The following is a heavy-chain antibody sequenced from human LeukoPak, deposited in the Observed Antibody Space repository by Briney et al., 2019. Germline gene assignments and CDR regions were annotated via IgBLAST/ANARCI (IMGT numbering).Heavy chain of an antibody. CDR2: IIPIFGTA. V-gene: IGHV1-69*13. J-gene: IGHJ4*02. CDR3: ARDRVVGARYSDY. D-gene: IGHD1-26*01. CDR1: GGTFSSYA. Sequence: ASVKVSCKASGGTFSSYAISWVRPAPGQGLERMGGIIPIFGTANYAQKFQGRVTITADESTSTAYMELSSLRSEDTAVYYCARDRVVGARYSDYWGQGTLVTVSS.